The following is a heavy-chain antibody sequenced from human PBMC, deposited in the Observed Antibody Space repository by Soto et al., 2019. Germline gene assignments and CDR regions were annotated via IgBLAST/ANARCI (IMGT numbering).Heavy chain of an antibody. J-gene: IGHJ4*02. V-gene: IGHV3-30-3*01. D-gene: IGHD1-1*01. CDR1: GFTFSSYA. Sequence: QVQLVESGGGVVQPGRSLRLSCAASGFTFSSYAMHWVRQAPGKGLEWVAVISYDGSNKYYADSVKGRFTISRDNSKNRLYLQMNSLRAEDTAVYYCAREAGNNFDYWGQGTLVTVSS. CDR3: AREAGNNFDY. CDR2: ISYDGSNK.